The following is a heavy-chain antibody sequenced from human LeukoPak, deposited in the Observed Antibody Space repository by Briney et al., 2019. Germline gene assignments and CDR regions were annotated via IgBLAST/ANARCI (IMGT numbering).Heavy chain of an antibody. CDR1: GYSVSSNSAA. Sequence: SQTLSLTCAISGYSVSSNSAAWNWIRQSPSRGLEWLGRTYYSSKWYNDYAVSVKSRITITPDTSKNQFSLQLNSVTPEDTAVYYCARGPRTTNDAFDIWGQGTMVTVSS. V-gene: IGHV6-1*01. CDR3: ARGPRTTNDAFDI. CDR2: TYYSSKWYN. J-gene: IGHJ3*02. D-gene: IGHD1-1*01.